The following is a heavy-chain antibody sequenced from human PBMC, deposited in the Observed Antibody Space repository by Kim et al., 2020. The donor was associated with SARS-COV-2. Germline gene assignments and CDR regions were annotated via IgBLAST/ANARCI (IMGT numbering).Heavy chain of an antibody. CDR1: GYIFAHYG. J-gene: IGHJ4*02. D-gene: IGHD3-22*01. V-gene: IGHV1-18*01. Sequence: ASVKVSCKASGYIFAHYGIAWVRQAPGQGLEWMGWISADNDNRNYAYAQNLQDRVSITRDTPTNTAYMELRSLKSDDTAVYYCAREGIGGNYYSLDFDYWGQGTLVTVTS. CDR3: AREGIGGNYYSLDFDY. CDR2: ISADNDNR.